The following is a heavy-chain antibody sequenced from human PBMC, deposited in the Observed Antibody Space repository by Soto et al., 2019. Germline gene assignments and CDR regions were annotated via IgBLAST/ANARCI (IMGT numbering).Heavy chain of an antibody. Sequence: ASVKVSCKASGYTFTSYAMHWVRQAPGQRLEWMGWINAGNGNTKYSQKFQGRVTITRDTSASTAYMELSSLRSEDTAVYYCGSVGARRYYGSGSYYYYYGMDVWGQGTTVTVSS. CDR2: INAGNGNT. J-gene: IGHJ6*02. V-gene: IGHV1-3*01. CDR1: GYTFTSYA. CDR3: GSVGARRYYGSGSYYYYYGMDV. D-gene: IGHD3-10*01.